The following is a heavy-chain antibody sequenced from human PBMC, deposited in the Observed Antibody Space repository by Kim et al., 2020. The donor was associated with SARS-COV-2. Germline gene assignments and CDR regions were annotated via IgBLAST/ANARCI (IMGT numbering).Heavy chain of an antibody. CDR3: ARDGGYCSGGNCYSHFDF. Sequence: GGSLRLSCAXSGFTFSGYWMSWVRQAPGKGLEWVANIKQDGSETYYLDSIRGRFTISRDNAKRSLYLQMNSLRAEDTAVYFCARDGGYCSGGNCYSHFDFWGQGILVPVSS. CDR2: IKQDGSET. CDR1: GFTFSGYW. V-gene: IGHV3-7*01. D-gene: IGHD2-15*01. J-gene: IGHJ4*02.